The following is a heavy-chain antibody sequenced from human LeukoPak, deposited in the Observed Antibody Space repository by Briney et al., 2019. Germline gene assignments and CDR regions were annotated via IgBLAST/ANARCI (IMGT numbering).Heavy chain of an antibody. Sequence: PGGSLRLSCAASGFTFNSYAMSWVRQAPGKGPEWVSSISTSSNYIYYADSVKGRFTISRDNAKNSLYLQMNSLRVEDTDVYYCARDVGAAAPDAFDIWGQGTMVTVSS. D-gene: IGHD1-26*01. CDR1: GFTFNSYA. CDR3: ARDVGAAAPDAFDI. CDR2: ISTSSNYI. V-gene: IGHV3-21*01. J-gene: IGHJ3*02.